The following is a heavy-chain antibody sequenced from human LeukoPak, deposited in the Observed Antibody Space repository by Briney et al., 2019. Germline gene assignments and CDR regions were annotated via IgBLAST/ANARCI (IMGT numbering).Heavy chain of an antibody. CDR1: GFTFSSYW. CDR2: INSDGSST. J-gene: IGHJ4*02. Sequence: GGSLRLSCAASGFTFSSYWMHWVRQAPGKGLVWVSRINSDGSSTSYADSVKGRFTISRDSAKNTLYLQMNSLRAEDTAVYYCARDGGYDFWSVYYSSHFDYWGQGTLVTVSS. D-gene: IGHD3-3*01. CDR3: ARDGGYDFWSVYYSSHFDY. V-gene: IGHV3-74*01.